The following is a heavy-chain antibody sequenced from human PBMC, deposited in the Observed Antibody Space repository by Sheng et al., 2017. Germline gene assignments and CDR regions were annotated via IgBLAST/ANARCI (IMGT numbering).Heavy chain of an antibody. J-gene: IGHJ6*03. V-gene: IGHV1-18*01. CDR3: ARAHGYYHYMDV. CDR2: ITVFNGNT. Sequence: QVQLVQSGAEVKKPGASVKVSCKASGYSFTTYGITWVRQAPGQGLEWMGWITVFNGNTNYVRKVQGRVTMTTDLSTDTAYMELTSLTSDDTAVYYCARAHGYYHYMDVWGKGTKVTVSS. CDR1: GYSFTTYG. D-gene: IGHD3-22*01.